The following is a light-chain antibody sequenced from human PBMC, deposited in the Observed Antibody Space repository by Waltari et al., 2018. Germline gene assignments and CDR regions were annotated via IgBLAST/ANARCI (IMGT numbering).Light chain of an antibody. CDR2: DAS. J-gene: IGKJ1*01. V-gene: IGKV3-20*01. Sequence: CRASQSVGRSLAWYQQKPGQAPRLLIYDASRRATGIPDRFSGSGSGTDFSLTISTLEPEDFVVYYCQHYVRLPATFGQGTKVEI. CDR3: QHYVRLPAT. CDR1: QSVGRS.